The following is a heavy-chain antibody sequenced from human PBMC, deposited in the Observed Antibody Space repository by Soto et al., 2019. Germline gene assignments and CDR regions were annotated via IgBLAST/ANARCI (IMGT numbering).Heavy chain of an antibody. CDR3: GRAGYNSGLDY. Sequence: EVQLVESGGGLVQPGGSLRLSCAASGFTFSTYWMNWVRQAPGKGLEWLANINQDGGERHYVDSVKGRFTISRDNAKNSLYLQLNSLSAEDTALYYCGRAGYNSGLDYWGQGTLVTVSS. CDR2: INQDGGER. V-gene: IGHV3-7*01. J-gene: IGHJ4*02. D-gene: IGHD6-19*01. CDR1: GFTFSTYW.